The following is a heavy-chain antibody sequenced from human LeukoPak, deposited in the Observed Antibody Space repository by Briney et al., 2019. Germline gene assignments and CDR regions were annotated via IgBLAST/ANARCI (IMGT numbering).Heavy chain of an antibody. CDR3: ARGVNWAYYFDY. J-gene: IGHJ4*02. D-gene: IGHD7-27*01. V-gene: IGHV4-31*03. CDR2: TYYSGST. CDR1: GGSISSGGYY. Sequence: SQTLSLTCTVSGGSISSGGYYWSWIRQHPGKGLEWIGYTYYSGSTYYNPSLKSRVTISVDTSKNQFSLKLSSVTAADTAVYYCARGVNWAYYFDYWGQGTLVTVSS.